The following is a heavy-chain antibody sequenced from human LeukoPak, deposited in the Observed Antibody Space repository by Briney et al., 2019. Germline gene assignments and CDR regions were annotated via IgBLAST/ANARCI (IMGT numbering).Heavy chain of an antibody. J-gene: IGHJ3*02. Sequence: SETLSLTCTVSGGSISSYYWSWIRQPPGKGLEWIGYIYYSGSTNYNPSLKSRVTISVDTSKNQFSLKLSSVTAADTAVYYCARLRGAFDIWGQGTMVTVSS. CDR3: ARLRGAFDI. V-gene: IGHV4-59*08. CDR2: IYYSGST. CDR1: GGSISSYY.